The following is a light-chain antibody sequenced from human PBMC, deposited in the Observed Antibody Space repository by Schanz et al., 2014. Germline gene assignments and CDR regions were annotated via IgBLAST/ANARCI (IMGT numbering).Light chain of an antibody. CDR3: SSYTSSDNLV. CDR2: KVT. CDR1: SSDVGGYNF. J-gene: IGLJ3*02. V-gene: IGLV2-8*01. Sequence: QSALTQPPSASGSPGQSVTISCTGTSSDVGGYNFVSWYQQIPGKAPKLMIYKVTQRPSGVPDRFSGSKSGNTASLTISRLQAEDEADYYCSSYTSSDNLVFGGGTKLTVL.